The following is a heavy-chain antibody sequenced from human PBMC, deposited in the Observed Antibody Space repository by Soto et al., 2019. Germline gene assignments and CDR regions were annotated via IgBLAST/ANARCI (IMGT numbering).Heavy chain of an antibody. J-gene: IGHJ4*02. D-gene: IGHD5-12*01. CDR3: ARARHGYGIIDY. CDR2: IIPIFGTA. V-gene: IGHV1-69*01. Sequence: SVKVSCKASGGTFSSYAISWVRQAPGQGLEWMGGIIPIFGTANYAQKFQGRVTITADESTSTAYMELSSLRSEDTAVYYCARARHGYGIIDYWGQGTLVTVSS. CDR1: GGTFSSYA.